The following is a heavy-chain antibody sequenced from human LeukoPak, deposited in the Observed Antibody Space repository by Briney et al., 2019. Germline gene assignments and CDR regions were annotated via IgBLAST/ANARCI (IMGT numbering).Heavy chain of an antibody. V-gene: IGHV3-7*05. CDR2: IKQDGSEK. Sequence: PGGSLRLSCAASGSTFSSYWMSWVRQAPGKGLEWVANIKQDGSEKYYVDSVKGRFTISRDNAKNSLYLQMNSLRAEDTAVYYCARESPYSYYYGSGSYYRAAFFDYWGQGTLVTVSS. D-gene: IGHD3-10*01. CDR3: ARESPYSYYYGSGSYYRAAFFDY. J-gene: IGHJ4*02. CDR1: GSTFSSYW.